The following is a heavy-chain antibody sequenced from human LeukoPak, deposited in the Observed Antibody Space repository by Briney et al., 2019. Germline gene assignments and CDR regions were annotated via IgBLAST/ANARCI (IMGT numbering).Heavy chain of an antibody. D-gene: IGHD6-6*01. CDR2: ISSSGSTI. CDR1: GFTFSDYY. V-gene: IGHV3-11*01. J-gene: IGHJ4*02. CDR3: ARDYSSSTDVLVGY. Sequence: GGSLRLSCAASGFTFSDYYMSWIRQAPGEGLEWGSYISSSGSTIYYADSVKGRFTISRDNAKNSLYLQMNSLRAEDTAVYYYARDYSSSTDVLVGYWGQGTLVTVSS.